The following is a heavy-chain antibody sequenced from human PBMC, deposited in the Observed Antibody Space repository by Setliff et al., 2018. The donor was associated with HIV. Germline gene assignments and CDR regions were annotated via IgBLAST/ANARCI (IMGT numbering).Heavy chain of an antibody. J-gene: IGHJ5*02. CDR1: GYSVSSGYY. V-gene: IGHV4-38-2*01. D-gene: IGHD2-15*01. CDR3: ARGVGIGGNWFDP. Sequence: PLETLSLTCAVSGYSVSSGYYWAWIRQAPGKGLQWIGQMYYTGTTDYNPSLSSRVTISQDKSGNQFSLKLTSVTATDTAIYYCARGVGIGGNWFDPWGQGIMVTVSS. CDR2: MYYTGTT.